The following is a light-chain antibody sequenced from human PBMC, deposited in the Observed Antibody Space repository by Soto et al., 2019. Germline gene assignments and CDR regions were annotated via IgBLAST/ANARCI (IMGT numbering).Light chain of an antibody. V-gene: IGKV1-5*03. CDR2: KAS. CDR1: QSISSW. CDR3: QQYKTYWT. J-gene: IGKJ1*01. Sequence: IPMTQSPSTLSASVGDRVIIICRASQSISSWLAWYQQKPGKAPKLLIYKASNLQSGVSSRFSGGGSGTEFTLTISSLQPDDFATYYCQQYKTYWTFGPGTKVE.